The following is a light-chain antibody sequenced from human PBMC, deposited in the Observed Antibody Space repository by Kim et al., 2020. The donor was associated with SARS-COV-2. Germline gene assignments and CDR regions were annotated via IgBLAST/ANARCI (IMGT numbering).Light chain of an antibody. CDR1: QSLSSNS. V-gene: IGKV3-20*01. J-gene: IGKJ2*01. CDR2: GAS. CDR3: QQYASSPYT. Sequence: LSPGERAPLSCRASQSLSSNSLAWYQQKPGQAPRLLIYGASRRATGIPDRFSGSGAGTDFTLTISRLEPEDFAVYYCQQYASSPYTFGQGTKLEI.